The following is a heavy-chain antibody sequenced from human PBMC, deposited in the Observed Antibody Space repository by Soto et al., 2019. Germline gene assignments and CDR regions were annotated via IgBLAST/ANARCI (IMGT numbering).Heavy chain of an antibody. J-gene: IGHJ6*04. Sequence: SLRLSCAASGFTFSSYAMHWVRQAPGNGLEWVAVISYDGSNKYYADSVKGRFTISRDNSKNTLYLQMNSLRAEDTAVYYCARDDYDFWSGYTSGHYYYYGTDVLDKGTTVTVSA. CDR1: GFTFSSYA. CDR3: ARDDYDFWSGYTSGHYYYYGTDV. V-gene: IGHV3-30-3*01. D-gene: IGHD3-3*01. CDR2: ISYDGSNK.